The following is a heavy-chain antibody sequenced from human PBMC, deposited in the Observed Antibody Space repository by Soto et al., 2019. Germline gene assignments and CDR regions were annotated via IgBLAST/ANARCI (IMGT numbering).Heavy chain of an antibody. CDR2: ITEDGSGT. V-gene: IGHV3-74*01. CDR3: VRGTNGWRGMDY. D-gene: IGHD2-8*01. CDR1: GFTFSSYP. Sequence: HPGGSLRLSCATSGFTFSSYPIHWVRQAPGKGPVWVSRITEDGSGTTYADSVKGRFTVTRDNAKNTMYLQMSGLGAEDTAVYHCVRGTNGWRGMDYWGQGTLVTAPQ. J-gene: IGHJ4*02.